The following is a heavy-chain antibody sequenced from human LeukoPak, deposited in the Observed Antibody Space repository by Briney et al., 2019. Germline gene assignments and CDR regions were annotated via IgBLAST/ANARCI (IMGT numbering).Heavy chain of an antibody. Sequence: GASVKVSCKASGYTFTGYYMHWVRQAPGQGLEWMGWINPNSGGTNYAQKFQGRVTMTRDTSISTAYMELSRLRSDDTAVYYCARDFSYTPLGPDSSSSPFDPWGQGTLVTVSS. CDR1: GYTFTGYY. J-gene: IGHJ5*02. CDR3: ARDFSYTPLGPDSSSSPFDP. D-gene: IGHD6-13*01. CDR2: INPNSGGT. V-gene: IGHV1-2*02.